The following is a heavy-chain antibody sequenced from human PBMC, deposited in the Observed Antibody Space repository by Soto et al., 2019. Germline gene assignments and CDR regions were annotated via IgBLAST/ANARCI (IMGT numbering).Heavy chain of an antibody. CDR2: ISGSGGST. D-gene: IGHD6-13*01. V-gene: IGHV3-23*01. J-gene: IGHJ4*02. CDR3: ARRGPGTYFDH. Sequence: EVQLLESGGGLVQPGGSLRLSCAASGFTFRSYAMNWVRQAPGKGLEWVSVISGSGGSTYYADSVKGRFTISRDNSKNTLSLHMNSLRAEDTAVYYCARRGPGTYFDHWGQGTLVTVSS. CDR1: GFTFRSYA.